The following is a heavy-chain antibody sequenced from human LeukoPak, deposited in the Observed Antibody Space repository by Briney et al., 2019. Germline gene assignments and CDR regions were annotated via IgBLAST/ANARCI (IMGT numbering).Heavy chain of an antibody. V-gene: IGHV3-23*01. CDR3: APRGSGGGSHPWIDY. CDR2: ISGSGGST. Sequence: GGSLRLSCAASGFTFSSYAMSWVRQAPGKGLEWVSAISGSGGSTYYADSVKGRFTISRDNSKNTLYLQMNSLRAEDTAVYYCAPRGSGGGSHPWIDYWGQGTLVTVSS. D-gene: IGHD2-15*01. J-gene: IGHJ4*02. CDR1: GFTFSSYA.